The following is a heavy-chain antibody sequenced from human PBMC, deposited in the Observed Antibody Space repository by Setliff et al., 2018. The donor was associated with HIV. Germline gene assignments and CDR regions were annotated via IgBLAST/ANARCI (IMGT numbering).Heavy chain of an antibody. CDR3: ARDQRLPGVQPPYWYFDL. Sequence: PSETLSLTCAVFGESFSNYHWNWFRQPPGGGLEWIGEISHSGNTDYNSSLKSRVTISVDTSKKQFSLEMRPLTAADTAIYYCARDQRLPGVQPPYWYFDLWG. CDR2: ISHSGNT. CDR1: GESFSNYH. D-gene: IGHD2-2*01. V-gene: IGHV4-34*01. J-gene: IGHJ2*01.